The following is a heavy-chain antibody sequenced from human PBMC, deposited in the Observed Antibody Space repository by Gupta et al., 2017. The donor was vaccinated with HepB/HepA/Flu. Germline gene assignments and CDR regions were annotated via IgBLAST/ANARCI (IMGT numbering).Heavy chain of an antibody. D-gene: IGHD6-19*01. CDR3: AKSSSGLYVFDY. V-gene: IGHV3-23*01. CDR2: ISGTGDRT. CDR1: GFTCSSYD. J-gene: IGHJ4*02. Sequence: EVQLLESGGGLVQPGGSLRLSGAACGFTCSSYDMSGVRQAPGKGLEWVSVISGTGDRTYHAESVKGRFAISRDDSKNTLHLQMNSLRPEDTAVYYCAKSSSGLYVFDYWGQGILV.